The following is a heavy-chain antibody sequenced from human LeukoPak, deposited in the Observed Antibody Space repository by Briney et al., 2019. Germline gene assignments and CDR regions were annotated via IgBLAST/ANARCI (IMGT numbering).Heavy chain of an antibody. CDR2: ISGSGGST. CDR1: GFTFSSYA. Sequence: PGGSLRLSCAASGFTFSSYAMSWVRQAPGKGLEWVSVISGSGGSTYYADSVKGRFTISRDNSKNTLYLEMNSLRAEDTAVYYCAKGHDFFRSSGWYYFDYWGQGTLVTVSS. J-gene: IGHJ4*02. CDR3: AKGHDFFRSSGWYYFDY. V-gene: IGHV3-23*01. D-gene: IGHD6-19*01.